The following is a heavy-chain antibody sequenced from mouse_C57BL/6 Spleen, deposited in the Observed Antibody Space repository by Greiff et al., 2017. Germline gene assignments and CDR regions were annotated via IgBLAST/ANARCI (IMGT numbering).Heavy chain of an antibody. Sequence: EVQLVESGGGLVKPGGSLKLSCAASGFTFSDYGMHWVRQAPEKGLEWVAYISSGSSTIYYADTVKGRFTISRDNAKNTLCLQMTSLRSEDTAMYYCARALYYYGSSSAMDYWGQGTSVTVSS. CDR2: ISSGSSTI. V-gene: IGHV5-17*01. D-gene: IGHD1-1*01. CDR3: ARALYYYGSSSAMDY. CDR1: GFTFSDYG. J-gene: IGHJ4*01.